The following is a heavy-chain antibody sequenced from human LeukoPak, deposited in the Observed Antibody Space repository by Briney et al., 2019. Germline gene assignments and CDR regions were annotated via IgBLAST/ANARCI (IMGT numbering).Heavy chain of an antibody. CDR3: ARSGDYNDGYYYGMDV. J-gene: IGHJ6*02. V-gene: IGHV3-74*01. CDR2: INSDGSST. Sequence: GGSLRLSCAASGFTFSSYWMHWVRQAPGKGLVWVSRINSDGSSTSYADSVKGRFTISRDNAKNTLYLQMNGLRAEDTAVYYCARSGDYNDGYYYGMDVWGQGTTVTVSS. CDR1: GFTFSSYW. D-gene: IGHD4-17*01.